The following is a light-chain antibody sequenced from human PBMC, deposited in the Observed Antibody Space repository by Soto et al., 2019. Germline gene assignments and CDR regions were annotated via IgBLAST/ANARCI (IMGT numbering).Light chain of an antibody. Sequence: QAVVTQSPSASASLGASVKLTCTLSSGHSSYAIAWHQQQPEKGPRYSMKLNSDGSHSKGDGIPDRFSGSSSGAERYLTISSLQSEDEADYYCQTWGSGTVVFGGGTKLTVL. V-gene: IGLV4-69*01. CDR3: QTWGSGTVV. J-gene: IGLJ2*01. CDR2: LNSDGSH. CDR1: SGHSSYA.